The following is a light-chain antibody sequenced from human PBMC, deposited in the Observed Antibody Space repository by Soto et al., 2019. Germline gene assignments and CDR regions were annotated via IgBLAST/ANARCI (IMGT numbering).Light chain of an antibody. CDR2: DVT. Sequence: QSALTQPRSVSGSPGQSVTISCTGTSSDVGGYKYVSWYQQHPGKAPKLIIYDVTERPSGVPDRFSGSKSGNTASLTISGLQTEDEADYYCCSFADSYSWVFGGGTKLTVL. V-gene: IGLV2-11*01. CDR1: SSDVGGYKY. CDR3: CSFADSYSWV. J-gene: IGLJ3*02.